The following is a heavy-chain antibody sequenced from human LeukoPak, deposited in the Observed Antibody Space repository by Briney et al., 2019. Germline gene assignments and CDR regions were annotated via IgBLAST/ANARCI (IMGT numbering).Heavy chain of an antibody. D-gene: IGHD4-11*01. CDR1: GYTFTGYY. Sequence: ASVKVSCKASGYTFTGYYMHWVRQAPGQGLEWMERINPNSGGTNYAQKFQGRVTMTRDTSISTAYMELSRLRSDDTAVYYCARDRGTTVTPLGFYYYYMDVWGKGTTVTVSS. J-gene: IGHJ6*03. CDR2: INPNSGGT. CDR3: ARDRGTTVTPLGFYYYYMDV. V-gene: IGHV1-2*06.